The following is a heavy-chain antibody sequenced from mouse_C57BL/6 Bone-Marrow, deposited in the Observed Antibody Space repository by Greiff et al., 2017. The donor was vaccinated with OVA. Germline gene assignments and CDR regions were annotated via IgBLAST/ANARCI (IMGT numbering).Heavy chain of an antibody. CDR3: TTGLGGFAY. V-gene: IGHV14-4*01. CDR2: IDPENGDT. Sequence: EVMLVESGAELVRPGASVKLSCTASGFNIKDDYMHWVKQRPEQGLEWIGWIDPENGDTEYASKLQGKATITADTASNTAYLQLSSLTSEYKAVYYCTTGLGGFAYWGQGTLVTVSA. CDR1: GFNIKDDY. D-gene: IGHD2-4*01. J-gene: IGHJ3*01.